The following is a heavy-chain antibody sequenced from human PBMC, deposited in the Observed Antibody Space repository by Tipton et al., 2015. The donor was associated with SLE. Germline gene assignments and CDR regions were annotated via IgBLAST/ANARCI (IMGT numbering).Heavy chain of an antibody. CDR3: ARDRRYSGYGGYFQH. D-gene: IGHD5-12*01. CDR2: IYHSGST. V-gene: IGHV4-39*07. Sequence: TLSLTCTVSGGTISSSSYYWGWIRQPPGKGLEWIGSIYHSGSTYYNPSLKSRVTISVDTSKNQFSLKLSSVAAADTAVYYCARDRRYSGYGGYFQHWGQGTLVTVSS. CDR1: GGTISSSSYY. J-gene: IGHJ1*01.